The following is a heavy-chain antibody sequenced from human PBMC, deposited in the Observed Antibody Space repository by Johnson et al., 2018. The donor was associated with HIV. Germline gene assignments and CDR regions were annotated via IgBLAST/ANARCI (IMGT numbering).Heavy chain of an antibody. V-gene: IGHV3-73*01. Sequence: VQLMESGGGLVQPGGSLKLSCAASGFTFSGSAMHWVRQASGKGLEWVGRIRSKANSYATAYAASLKGRFTISRDDSKITAYLQMNSLKTEDTAVYYCTAHFRVDAFDIWGQGTMVTVSS. CDR1: GFTFSGSA. CDR3: TAHFRVDAFDI. J-gene: IGHJ3*02. CDR2: IRSKANSYAT. D-gene: IGHD3-3*02.